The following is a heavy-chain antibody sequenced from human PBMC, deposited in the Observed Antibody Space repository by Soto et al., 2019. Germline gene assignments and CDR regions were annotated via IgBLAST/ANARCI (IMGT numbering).Heavy chain of an antibody. J-gene: IGHJ6*02. D-gene: IGHD2-2*02. CDR3: ARVHLGYCSSTSCYTDFRYYYYGMDV. CDR1: GGTFSSYA. CDR2: IIPIFGTA. V-gene: IGHV1-69*13. Sequence: SVKVSCKASGGTFSSYAISWVRQAPGQGLEWMGGIIPIFGTANYAQKFQGRVTITADESTSTAYMELSSLRSEDTAVYYCARVHLGYCSSTSCYTDFRYYYYGMDVWGQGTTVTVSS.